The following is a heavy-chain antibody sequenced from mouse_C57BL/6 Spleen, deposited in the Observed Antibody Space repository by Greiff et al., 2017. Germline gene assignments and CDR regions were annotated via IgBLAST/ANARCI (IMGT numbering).Heavy chain of an antibody. CDR2: INPNNGGT. CDR1: GYTFTDYY. CDR3: ARRYFDV. Sequence: EVKLQQSGPELVKPGASVQISCKASGYTFTDYYMNWVKQSHGKSLEWIGDINPNNGGTSYNQKFKGKATLTVDKSSSTAYMELRSLTSEDSAVYYCARRYFDVWGTGTTVTVAS. J-gene: IGHJ1*03. V-gene: IGHV1-26*01.